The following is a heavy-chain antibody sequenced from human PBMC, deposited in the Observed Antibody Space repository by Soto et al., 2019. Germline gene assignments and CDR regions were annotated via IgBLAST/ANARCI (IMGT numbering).Heavy chain of an antibody. CDR1: GGSFSGYY. CDR3: ERSYGDYVTGYYYNGLDA. CDR2: INHSGST. V-gene: IGHV4-34*01. J-gene: IGHJ6*02. Sequence: ASETLSLTCAVYGGSFSGYYWNWIRQPPGKGLGWMGEINHSGSTNYNSSLKSRVTLSVDTSKNQFSLKLSSVTAAATSVYYCERSYGDYVTGYYYNGLDAWGQGTPVTVSS. D-gene: IGHD4-17*01.